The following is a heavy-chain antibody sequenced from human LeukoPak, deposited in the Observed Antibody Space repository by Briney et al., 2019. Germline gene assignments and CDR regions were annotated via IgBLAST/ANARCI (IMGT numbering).Heavy chain of an antibody. D-gene: IGHD3-22*01. V-gene: IGHV1-2*02. CDR2: INPNSGGT. J-gene: IGHJ4*02. CDR3: ATLPSYYYDSSGYYPGNSRLYYFDY. CDR1: GYTFAGYY. Sequence: GASVTVSCKASGYTFAGYYMHWVRQAPGQGLEWMGWINPNSGGTNYAQKFQGRVTMTRDTSISTAYMELSRLRSDDTAVYYCATLPSYYYDSSGYYPGNSRLYYFDYWGQGTLVTVSS.